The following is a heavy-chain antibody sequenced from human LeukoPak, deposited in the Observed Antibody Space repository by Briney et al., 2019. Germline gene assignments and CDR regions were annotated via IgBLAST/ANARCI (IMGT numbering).Heavy chain of an antibody. Sequence: GGSLRLSCAASGFTFSSYSANWVRQAPGKGLEWVSSISSSSSYIYYADSVKGRFTISRDNAKNSLYLQMNSLRAEDTAVYYCARVSSSTSCYTDWGQGTLVTVSS. J-gene: IGHJ4*02. CDR3: ARVSSSTSCYTD. D-gene: IGHD2-2*02. CDR1: GFTFSSYS. CDR2: ISSSSSYI. V-gene: IGHV3-21*01.